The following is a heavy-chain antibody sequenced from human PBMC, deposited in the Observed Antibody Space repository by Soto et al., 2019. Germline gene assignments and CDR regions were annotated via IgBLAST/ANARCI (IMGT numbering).Heavy chain of an antibody. V-gene: IGHV3-48*03. D-gene: IGHD4-17*01. J-gene: IGHJ4*02. CDR2: ISSSGSTI. CDR1: GFTFSSYE. Sequence: EVQLVESGGGLVQPGGSLRLSCAASGFTFSSYEMNWVRQAPGKGLEWVSYISSSGSTIYYADSVKGRFTISRDNAKNSLYLQMNSLRAEDTAVYYCPRLPRRDGFDHWGQGTLVTVSS. CDR3: PRLPRRDGFDH.